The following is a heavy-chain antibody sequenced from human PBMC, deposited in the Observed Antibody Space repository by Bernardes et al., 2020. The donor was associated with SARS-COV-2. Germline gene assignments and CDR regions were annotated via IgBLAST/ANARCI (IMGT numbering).Heavy chain of an antibody. Sequence: LSLTCTVSGGSISSYYWSWIRQPPGKGLEWIGYIYYSGSTNYNPSLKSRVTISVDTSKNQFSLKLSSVTAADTAVYYCARSLYYDSSGYPAEFDYWGQGTLVTVSS. D-gene: IGHD3-22*01. CDR3: ARSLYYDSSGYPAEFDY. CDR2: IYYSGST. J-gene: IGHJ4*02. CDR1: GGSISSYY. V-gene: IGHV4-59*01.